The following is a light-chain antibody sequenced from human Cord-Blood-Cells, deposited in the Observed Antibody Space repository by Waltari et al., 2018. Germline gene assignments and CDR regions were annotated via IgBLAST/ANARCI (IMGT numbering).Light chain of an antibody. Sequence: QSALTQPASVSGSPGQSTTIPCTGTSSDVGCYNLVSWYQQHPGKAPKLMIYEVSKRPSGVSNRFSGSKSGNTASLTISGLQAEDEADYYCCSYAGSSTLSDVVFGGGTKLTVL. CDR3: CSYAGSSTLSDVV. J-gene: IGLJ2*01. CDR2: EVS. CDR1: SSDVGCYNL. V-gene: IGLV2-23*02.